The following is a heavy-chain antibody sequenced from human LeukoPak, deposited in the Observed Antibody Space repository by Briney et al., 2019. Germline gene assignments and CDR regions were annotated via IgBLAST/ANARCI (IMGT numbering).Heavy chain of an antibody. CDR3: ARRYCSGGSWYFENWFDP. Sequence: VESLKISCQGSGYSFTSYWIGWVRQMPGKGLEWMGIIYHADYDTRYSPSFQGQVTFAADKSISTAYLQWSSLKASDTGMYYCARRYCSGGSWYFENWFDPWGQGTLVTVSS. D-gene: IGHD2-15*01. J-gene: IGHJ5*02. CDR2: IYHADYDT. V-gene: IGHV5-51*01. CDR1: GYSFTSYW.